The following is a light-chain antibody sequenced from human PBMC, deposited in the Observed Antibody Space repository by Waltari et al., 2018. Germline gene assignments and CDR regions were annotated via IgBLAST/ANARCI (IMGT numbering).Light chain of an antibody. CDR2: EDY. V-gene: IGLV6-57*03. J-gene: IGLJ3*02. Sequence: NFMLTQPHSVSESPGKTVTISCTRSSGSIASNYVQWFQQRPGSAPTTVIYEDYQRPPGVPDRSPASIASSSNSASRTISGLKTEDEADYYCQSYDGINWMFGGGTKLTVL. CDR3: QSYDGINWM. CDR1: SGSIASNY.